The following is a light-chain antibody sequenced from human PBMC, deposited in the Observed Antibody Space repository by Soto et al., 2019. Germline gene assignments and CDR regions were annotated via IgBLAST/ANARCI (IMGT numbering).Light chain of an antibody. V-gene: IGKV3D-20*01. CDR2: HTS. Sequence: VVLTQSPATLSLTPGERGTLSCGASQSVSSSYVPWYRHKPGLAPRLLIHHTSSRAIRIPDRLSGSKSGTDFTLTISRLEPEDFAVYYCQQYGSSPPSSTFGQGTRLEI. CDR3: QQYGSSPPSST. J-gene: IGKJ5*01. CDR1: QSVSSSY.